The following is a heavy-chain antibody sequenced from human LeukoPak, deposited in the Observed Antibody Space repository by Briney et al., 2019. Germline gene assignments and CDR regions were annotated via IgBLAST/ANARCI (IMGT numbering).Heavy chain of an antibody. CDR1: GGSISSSGYY. CDR2: IYYSGNT. V-gene: IGHV4-39*01. CDR3: ARRSSSLFDY. J-gene: IGHJ4*02. D-gene: IGHD6-6*01. Sequence: SETLSLTCTVSGGSISSSGYYWGWIRQPPGKGLEWIGSIYYSGNTYNNPSLNSRVTISVDTSKDQFSLKLSSVTAADTAVYYCARRSSSLFDYWGQGTLVTVSS.